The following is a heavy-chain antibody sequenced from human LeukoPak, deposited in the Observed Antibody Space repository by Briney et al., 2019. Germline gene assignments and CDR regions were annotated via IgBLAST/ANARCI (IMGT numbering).Heavy chain of an antibody. V-gene: IGHV4-30-4*01. J-gene: IGHJ4*02. CDR1: GGSISSGDYY. D-gene: IGHD3-3*01. CDR3: ARGPYDFWSGSYFDY. CDR2: IYYSGST. Sequence: NPSETLSLTCTVSGGSISSGDYYWSWIRQPPGKGLEWIGYIYYSGSTYYNPSLKSRVTISADTSKNQFSLKLSSVTAADTAVYYCARGPYDFWSGSYFDYWGQGTLVTVSS.